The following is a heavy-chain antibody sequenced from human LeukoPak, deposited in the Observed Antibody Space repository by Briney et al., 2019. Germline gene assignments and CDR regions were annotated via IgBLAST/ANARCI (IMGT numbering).Heavy chain of an antibody. D-gene: IGHD5-18*01. Sequence: SETLSLTCTVSGGSISSYYWSWIRQPPGKGLEWIGYVYYSGSTNYNPSLKSRVTISVDTSKNRFSLKLSSVTAADTAVYYCASGYSYGHFDFWGQGALVTVSS. CDR2: VYYSGST. J-gene: IGHJ4*02. CDR3: ASGYSYGHFDF. V-gene: IGHV4-59*01. CDR1: GGSISSYY.